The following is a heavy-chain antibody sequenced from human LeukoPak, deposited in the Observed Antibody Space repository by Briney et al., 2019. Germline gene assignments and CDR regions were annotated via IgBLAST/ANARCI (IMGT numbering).Heavy chain of an antibody. CDR3: AREPSYYFDSSGLKEFDY. CDR1: GFTFSTYS. D-gene: IGHD3-22*01. Sequence: GGSLRLSCAASGFTFSTYSMNWVHQAPGKGLEWVSSISSSSSYIYYADSVKGRFTISRDNAKNSLYLQMNSLRAEDTAVYYCAREPSYYFDSSGLKEFDYWGQGTLVTVSS. CDR2: ISSSSSYI. V-gene: IGHV3-21*01. J-gene: IGHJ4*02.